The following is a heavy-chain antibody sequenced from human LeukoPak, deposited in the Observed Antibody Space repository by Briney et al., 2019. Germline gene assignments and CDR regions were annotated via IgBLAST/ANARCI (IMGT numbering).Heavy chain of an antibody. CDR3: ARGGYYDSGNNFKY. Sequence: SQTLSLTCTVSGDFMSRGSYYWSWVRQPAGKGLEWIGRVYTTGSTNYNPSLKSRATISIDTSKNQFSLKLSSVTAADTAVYFCARGGYYDSGNNFKYWGQGILVTVSS. V-gene: IGHV4-61*02. CDR1: GDFMSRGSYY. J-gene: IGHJ4*02. D-gene: IGHD3-10*01. CDR2: VYTTGST.